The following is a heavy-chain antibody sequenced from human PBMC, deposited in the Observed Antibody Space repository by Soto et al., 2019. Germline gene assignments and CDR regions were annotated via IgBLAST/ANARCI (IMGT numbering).Heavy chain of an antibody. J-gene: IGHJ6*02. CDR3: ARGGSAERQTDGDSYHYYPMDV. V-gene: IGHV3-21*01. Sequence: GGALRLSCASSWFPFPFFNMLWVRQAPGEGVEGVAFLSHHSDYIYHADSVKGRFTVSRDNAKNSLFLEMTILRDEDTAVYYCARGGSAERQTDGDSYHYYPMDVWGQGTTVTVS. CDR1: WFPFPFFN. CDR2: LSHHSDYI. D-gene: IGHD3-22*01.